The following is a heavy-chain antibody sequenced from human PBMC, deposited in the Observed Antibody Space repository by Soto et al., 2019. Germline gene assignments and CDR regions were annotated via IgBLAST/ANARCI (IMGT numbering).Heavy chain of an antibody. CDR2: IYYSGST. J-gene: IGHJ6*03. V-gene: IGHV4-59*08. CDR3: ARHSPTGTTGGIYYYYMDV. Sequence: SETLSLTCTVSGGSISSYYGSWIRQPPGKGLEWIGYIYYSGSTNYNPSLKSRVTISVDTSKNQFSLKLSSVTAADTAVYYCARHSPTGTTGGIYYYYMDVWGQGTTVTVSS. CDR1: GGSISSYY. D-gene: IGHD1-7*01.